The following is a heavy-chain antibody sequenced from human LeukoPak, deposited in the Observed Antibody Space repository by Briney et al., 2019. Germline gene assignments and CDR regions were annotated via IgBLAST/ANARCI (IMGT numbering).Heavy chain of an antibody. CDR3: AITRQQQLIRLDY. V-gene: IGHV3-30-3*01. CDR2: ISYDGSNK. Sequence: GGSLRLSCAASGFTLSSYAMHWVRQAPGKGLEWVAVISYDGSNKYYADSVKGRFTVSRDNSKNTLYLQMNSLRAEDTAVYYCAITRQQQLIRLDYWGQGTLVTVSS. D-gene: IGHD6-13*01. J-gene: IGHJ4*02. CDR1: GFTLSSYA.